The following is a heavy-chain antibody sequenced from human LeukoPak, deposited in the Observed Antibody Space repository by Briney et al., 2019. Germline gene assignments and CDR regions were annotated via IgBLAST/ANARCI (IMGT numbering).Heavy chain of an antibody. Sequence: SGPTLVNPTQTLTLTCTFSGFSLSTSGMCVSWIRQPPGKALEWLALIDWDDDKYYSTSLKTRLTISKDTSKNRVVLTMTNMDPVDTATYYCARIDSSSWYWGDWGQGTLVTVSS. J-gene: IGHJ4*02. CDR2: IDWDDDK. CDR3: ARIDSSSWYWGD. CDR1: GFSLSTSGMC. D-gene: IGHD6-13*01. V-gene: IGHV2-70*01.